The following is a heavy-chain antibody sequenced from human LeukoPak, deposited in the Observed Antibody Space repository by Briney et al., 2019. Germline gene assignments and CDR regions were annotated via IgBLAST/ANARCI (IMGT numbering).Heavy chain of an antibody. Sequence: ASVKVSCKASGYTFINYGISWVRQAPGQGLEWMGWISVYKGDTNYAQKFQGRVTMTTDKSTSTAYVELRSLRSDDTAVYFCARDRSNSDVWGQGTTVTVSS. CDR1: GYTFINYG. V-gene: IGHV1-18*01. D-gene: IGHD2-15*01. J-gene: IGHJ6*02. CDR3: ARDRSNSDV. CDR2: ISVYKGDT.